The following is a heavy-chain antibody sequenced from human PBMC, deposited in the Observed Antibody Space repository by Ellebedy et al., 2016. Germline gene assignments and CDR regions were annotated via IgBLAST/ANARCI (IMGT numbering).Heavy chain of an antibody. CDR3: ARDCSSTSCSTIFDY. V-gene: IGHV4-39*07. D-gene: IGHD2-2*01. CDR1: GGSISSSSYY. J-gene: IGHJ4*02. CDR2: IYYSGST. Sequence: SETLSLTXTVSGGSISSSSYYWGWIRQPPGKGLEWIGSIYYSGSTYYNPSLKSRVTISVDTSKNQFSLKLSSVTAADTAAYYCARDCSSTSCSTIFDYWGQGTLVTVSS.